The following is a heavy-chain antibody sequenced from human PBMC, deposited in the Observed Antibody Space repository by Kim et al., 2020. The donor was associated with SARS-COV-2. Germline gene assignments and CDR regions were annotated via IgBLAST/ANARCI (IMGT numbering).Heavy chain of an antibody. CDR3: ARDRGYSSSWYYYYYGMDV. CDR1: GGTFSSYA. J-gene: IGHJ6*02. V-gene: IGHV1-69*13. D-gene: IGHD6-13*01. Sequence: SVKVSCKASGGTFSSYAISWVRQAPGQGLEWMGGIIPIFGTANYAQKFQGRVTITADESTSTAYMELSSLRSEDTAVYYCARDRGYSSSWYYYYYGMDVWGQGTTVTVSS. CDR2: IIPIFGTA.